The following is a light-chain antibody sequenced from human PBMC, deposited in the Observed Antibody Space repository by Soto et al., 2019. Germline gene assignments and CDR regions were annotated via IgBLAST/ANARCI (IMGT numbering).Light chain of an antibody. CDR1: SSDVGGYSY. CDR3: ASYTTSSTHV. Sequence: QSVLTQPASVSGSPGQSIAISCTGTSSDVGGYSYVSWYQQQPGKAPKLVISDVSNRPSGVSDRFSGSKSGSTASLTISGLQTEDEADYYCASYTTSSTHVFGPGTRSPS. J-gene: IGLJ1*01. V-gene: IGLV2-14*01. CDR2: DVS.